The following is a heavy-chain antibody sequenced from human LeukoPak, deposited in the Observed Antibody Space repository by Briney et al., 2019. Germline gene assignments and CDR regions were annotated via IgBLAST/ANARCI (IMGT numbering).Heavy chain of an antibody. V-gene: IGHV3-74*01. J-gene: IGHJ4*02. CDR1: GFTFSSYW. CDR2: INSDGSST. CDR3: ARKRCDYYDSSGYYCYFDY. Sequence: GGSLRLSCAASGFTFSSYWMHWVRQAPGKGLVWVSRINSDGSSTGYADSVKGRFTISRDNAKNSLYLQMNSLRAEDTAVYYCARKRCDYYDSSGYYCYFDYWDQGTLVTVSS. D-gene: IGHD3-22*01.